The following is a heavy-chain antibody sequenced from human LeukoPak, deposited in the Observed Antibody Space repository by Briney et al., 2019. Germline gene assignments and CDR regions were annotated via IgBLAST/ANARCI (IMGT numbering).Heavy chain of an antibody. CDR3: ARNERGTAMVTSFDY. Sequence: PSETLSLTCTVSGGSISSYYWSWIRQPPGKGLEWIGYIYYSGSTNYNPSLKSRVTISVDTSKNQFSLKLSSVTAADTAVYYCARNERGTAMVTSFDYWGQGTPVTVSS. CDR2: IYYSGST. CDR1: GGSISSYY. D-gene: IGHD5-18*01. V-gene: IGHV4-59*08. J-gene: IGHJ4*02.